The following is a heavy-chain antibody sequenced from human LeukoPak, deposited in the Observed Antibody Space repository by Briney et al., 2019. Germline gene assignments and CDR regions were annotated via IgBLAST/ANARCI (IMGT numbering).Heavy chain of an antibody. CDR1: GFTFNNYN. J-gene: IGHJ6*03. Sequence: GRSLRLSCAASGFTFNNYNMNCGRQAPGKGLEWVSSISIIISRYIYYADSVKGRFTISRDNARNSLYLQMNSLSADDTAVYYCAREHSGYDFPGRDYYYMDVWGKGTTVTVSS. V-gene: IGHV3-21*01. CDR2: ISIIISRYI. D-gene: IGHD5-12*01. CDR3: AREHSGYDFPGRDYYYMDV.